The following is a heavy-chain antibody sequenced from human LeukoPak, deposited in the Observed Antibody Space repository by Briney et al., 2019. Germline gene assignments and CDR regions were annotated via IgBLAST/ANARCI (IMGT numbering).Heavy chain of an antibody. J-gene: IGHJ3*02. CDR3: ARDQGWVLGELISNTFDI. D-gene: IGHD3-22*01. V-gene: IGHV4-4*07. Sequence: SETLSLTCTVSGGSISSYYWSGIRQPAGKGLEWIGRIYSGSTNYNPSLKSRVTVSVDTSKNQFSLNLNSVTAADTAVYYCARDQGWVLGELISNTFDIWGQGTTVTVSS. CDR2: IYSGST. CDR1: GGSISSYY.